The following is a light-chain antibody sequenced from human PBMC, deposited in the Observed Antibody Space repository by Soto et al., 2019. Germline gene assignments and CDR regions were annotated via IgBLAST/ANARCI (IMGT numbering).Light chain of an antibody. J-gene: IGKJ1*01. V-gene: IGKV1-5*03. Sequence: DIQMTQSPSTLSASVGDRVTITCRASQSISSWLAWYQQNPGKAPKLLIYEASSLESGVPSRFYGSGSGTEFTLTISILQPDDFATYYCHQYRTYSRTFGQGTRVEIK. CDR2: EAS. CDR3: HQYRTYSRT. CDR1: QSISSW.